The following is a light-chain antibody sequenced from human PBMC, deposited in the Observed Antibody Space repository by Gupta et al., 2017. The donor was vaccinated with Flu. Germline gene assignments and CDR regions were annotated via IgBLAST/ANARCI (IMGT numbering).Light chain of an antibody. V-gene: IGLV3-10*01. CDR2: DES. CDR3: FYTDSSANHLW. Sequence: SYELTQPPSVSVSPGQTAMITCSGDAVPKKYAYWYQQKPGQAPVMVIYDESKRPSGIIARFLCYSSGTIATPHIIAEQVEEEADDYWFYTDSSANHLWFGGGTKLTVL. J-gene: IGLJ3*02. CDR1: AVPKKY.